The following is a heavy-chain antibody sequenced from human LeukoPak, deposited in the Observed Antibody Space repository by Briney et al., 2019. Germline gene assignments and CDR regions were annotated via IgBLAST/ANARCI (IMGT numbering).Heavy chain of an antibody. Sequence: GGSLRLSCAASGFTFSSNSMNWVRQAPGKGLEWVSSISRGSSYIYYADSVKGRFTISRDNAKNSLFLQMNSLRAEDTAVYYRAADTDMVSFDYWGQGTLVTVSS. CDR3: AADTDMVSFDY. CDR1: GFTFSSNS. J-gene: IGHJ4*02. V-gene: IGHV3-21*01. CDR2: ISRGSSYI. D-gene: IGHD5-18*01.